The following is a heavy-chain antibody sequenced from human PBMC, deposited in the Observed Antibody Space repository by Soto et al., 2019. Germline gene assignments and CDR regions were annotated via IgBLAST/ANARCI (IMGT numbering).Heavy chain of an antibody. CDR1: GFPFSNSV. CDR3: MTVDTTMTEGRYFGY. J-gene: IGHJ4*02. CDR2: ISSNGVST. D-gene: IGHD5-18*01. V-gene: IGHV3-64D*06. Sequence: PGESLKISCSASGFPFSNSVMHWVRQAPGRGLEDLSAISSNGVSTYYADSVKGRFTISRDNSKNKLYLQLSSLRPEDTAIYYCMTVDTTMTEGRYFGYWGPGILVTVSS.